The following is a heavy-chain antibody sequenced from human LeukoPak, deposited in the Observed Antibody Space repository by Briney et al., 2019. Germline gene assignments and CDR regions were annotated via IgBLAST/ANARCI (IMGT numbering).Heavy chain of an antibody. V-gene: IGHV3-74*01. CDR3: ARVVYCTRTSCPLDS. J-gene: IGHJ4*02. D-gene: IGHD2-2*01. Sequence: PGGSLRLSCAASGFTFSSYWMHWVRQAPGKGLVWVSRISSDGSGTSYADSVKGRFTISRDNAKDTLYLQMNSLRAEDTAVYYCARVVYCTRTSCPLDSWGQGTLVTVSP. CDR1: GFTFSSYW. CDR2: ISSDGSGT.